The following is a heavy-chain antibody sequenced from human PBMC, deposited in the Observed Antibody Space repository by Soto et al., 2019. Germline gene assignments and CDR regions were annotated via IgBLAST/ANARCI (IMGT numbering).Heavy chain of an antibody. CDR1: GYTFTSYA. J-gene: IGHJ4*02. CDR3: ARERDIVVVPAAIGIDY. Sequence: ASVKVSCKASGYTFTSYAMHWVRQAPGQRLEWMGWINAGNGNTKYSQKFQGRVTITRDTSASTAYMELSSLRSEDTAVYYCARERDIVVVPAAIGIDYWGQGTLVTVSS. D-gene: IGHD2-2*01. CDR2: INAGNGNT. V-gene: IGHV1-3*01.